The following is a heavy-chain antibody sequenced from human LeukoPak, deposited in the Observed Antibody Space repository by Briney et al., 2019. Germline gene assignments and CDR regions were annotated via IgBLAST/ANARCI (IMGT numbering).Heavy chain of an antibody. D-gene: IGHD6-13*01. V-gene: IGHV3-48*03. CDR1: GFTFKNYE. J-gene: IGHJ4*02. Sequence: PGGSLRLSCAASGFTFKNYEMNWVRQAPGKGLEWVSYISSSGSPIYYADSVKGRFTISRDNAKNSLYLQMNSLRAEDTAVYYCARVGTAEGTLEDYWGQGTLVTVSS. CDR2: ISSSGSPI. CDR3: ARVGTAEGTLEDY.